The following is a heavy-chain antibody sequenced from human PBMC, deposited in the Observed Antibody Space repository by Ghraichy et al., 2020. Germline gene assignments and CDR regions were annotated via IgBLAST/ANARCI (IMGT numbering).Heavy chain of an antibody. CDR1: GYTFTSYY. CDR3: ARGGHIVVVTGNWFDP. V-gene: IGHV1-46*01. CDR2: INPSGGST. J-gene: IGHJ5*02. D-gene: IGHD2-21*02. Sequence: ASVKVSCKASGYTFTSYYMHWVRQAPGQGLEWMGIINPSGGSTSYAQKFQGRVTMTRDTSTSTVYMELSSLRSEDTAVYYCARGGHIVVVTGNWFDPWGQGTLVTVSS.